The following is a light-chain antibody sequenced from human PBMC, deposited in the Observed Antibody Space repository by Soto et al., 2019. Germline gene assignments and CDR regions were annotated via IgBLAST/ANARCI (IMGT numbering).Light chain of an antibody. J-gene: IGKJ1*01. CDR3: QKYDSAPT. CDR1: RGIGNA. CDR2: SAS. Sequence: DIQTTQSPSTLSVSVGDRVTITFRPSRGIGNALAWYQQKPGTVPKLLIHSASTLQSGVPSRFSGSGSGTDFTLTISSLQPEDVASYYCQKYDSAPTFGPGTKVDI. V-gene: IGKV1-27*01.